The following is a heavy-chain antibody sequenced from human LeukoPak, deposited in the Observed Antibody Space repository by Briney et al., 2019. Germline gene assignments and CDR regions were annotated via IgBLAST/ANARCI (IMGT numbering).Heavy chain of an antibody. CDR2: INSDGSST. D-gene: IGHD6-13*01. J-gene: IGHJ4*02. V-gene: IGHV3-74*01. CDR1: GFTFSSYW. Sequence: GGSLRLSCAASGFTFSSYWINWVRQAPGKGLVWVSRINSDGSSTSYADSVKGRFTISRDNAKNTLYLQMNSLRAEDTAVYYCARERIAAAGTGFDYWGQGTLVTVSS. CDR3: ARERIAAAGTGFDY.